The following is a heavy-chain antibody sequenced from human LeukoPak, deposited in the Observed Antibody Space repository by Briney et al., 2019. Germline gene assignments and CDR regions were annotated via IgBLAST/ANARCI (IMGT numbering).Heavy chain of an antibody. Sequence: SETLSLTRTVSGGSISSYYWSWIRQPPGKGLEWIGYIYYSGSTNYKPSLKSRVTISVDTSKNQFSLKLSSVTAADTAVYYCARGGYYGSGNDFRFDPWGQGTLVTVSS. D-gene: IGHD3-10*01. CDR2: IYYSGST. J-gene: IGHJ5*02. V-gene: IGHV4-59*01. CDR3: ARGGYYGSGNDFRFDP. CDR1: GGSISSYY.